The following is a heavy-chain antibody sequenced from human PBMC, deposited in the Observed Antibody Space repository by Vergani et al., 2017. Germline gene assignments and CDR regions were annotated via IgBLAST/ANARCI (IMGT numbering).Heavy chain of an antibody. CDR2: ISGSGGST. CDR3: ARDTGARWLQPPDAFSI. Sequence: EVQLLESGGGLVQPGGSLRLSCAASGFTFSSYAMSWVRQAPGKGLEWVSAISGSGGSTYYADSGKGRFTISRDNSKNTLYLQMNSLRAEDTAVYYCARDTGARWLQPPDAFSISSQPTSVTLSS. V-gene: IGHV3-23*01. CDR1: GFTFSSYA. D-gene: IGHD5-24*01. J-gene: IGHJ3*02.